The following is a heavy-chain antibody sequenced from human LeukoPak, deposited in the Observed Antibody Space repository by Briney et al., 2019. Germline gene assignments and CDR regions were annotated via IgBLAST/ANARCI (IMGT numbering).Heavy chain of an antibody. V-gene: IGHV4-34*01. J-gene: IGHJ4*02. CDR2: INHSGST. CDR3: ARVCGSYSGVYY. D-gene: IGHD1-26*01. Sequence: SETLSLTCAVYGGSFSGYYWSWIRQPPGKGLEWIGEINHSGSTNYNPSLKSRVTISVDTSKNQFSLKLSSVTAADTAVYYCARVCGSYSGVYYWGQGTLVTVSS. CDR1: GGSFSGYY.